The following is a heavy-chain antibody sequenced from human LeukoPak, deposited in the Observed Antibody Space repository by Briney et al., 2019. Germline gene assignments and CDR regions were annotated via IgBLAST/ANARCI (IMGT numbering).Heavy chain of an antibody. Sequence: SETLSLTCTVSGGSISSYYLSWIRQPPGKGLEWIGYIYYSGSTNYNPSLKSRVTISVDTSKNQFSLKLSSVTAADTAVYYCARVVADYVWGSYRRNWFDPWGQGTLVTVSS. CDR1: GGSISSYY. V-gene: IGHV4-59*01. CDR3: ARVVADYVWGSYRRNWFDP. D-gene: IGHD3-16*02. CDR2: IYYSGST. J-gene: IGHJ5*02.